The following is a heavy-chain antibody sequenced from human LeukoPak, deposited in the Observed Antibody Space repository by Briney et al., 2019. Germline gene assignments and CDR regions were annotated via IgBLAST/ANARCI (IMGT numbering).Heavy chain of an antibody. CDR3: ARDRRVLLWFGELFDY. CDR2: ISYDGSNK. CDR1: GFTFSSYA. J-gene: IGHJ4*02. D-gene: IGHD3-10*01. Sequence: PGGSLRLSCAASGFTFSSYAMHWVRQAPGKGLEWAAVISYDGSNKYYADSVKGRFTISRDNSKNTLYLQMNSLRAEDTAVYYCARDRRVLLWFGELFDYWGQGTLVTVSS. V-gene: IGHV3-30*04.